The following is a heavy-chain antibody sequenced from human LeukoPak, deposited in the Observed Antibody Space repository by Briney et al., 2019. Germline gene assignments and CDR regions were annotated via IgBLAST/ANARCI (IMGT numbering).Heavy chain of an antibody. D-gene: IGHD3-10*01. Sequence: GASVKVSCKASGYTFTTSAMHWVRQAPGQSLEWMGWINAGSGDTKYSQKFQGRVTFTRDTSASTAYMALSSLRFEDTAVCFCARDQSLGSYPDYWGQGTLVTVSS. CDR3: ARDQSLGSYPDY. V-gene: IGHV1-3*01. CDR2: INAGSGDT. CDR1: GYTFTTSA. J-gene: IGHJ4*02.